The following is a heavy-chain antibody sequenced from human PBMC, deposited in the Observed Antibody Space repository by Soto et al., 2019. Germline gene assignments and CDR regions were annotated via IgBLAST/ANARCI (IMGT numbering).Heavy chain of an antibody. CDR2: ASGSGGST. V-gene: IGHV3-23*01. Sequence: GGSLRLSCAASGGNFSSYAMSWVRQAPGKGLEWVSGASGSGGSTYCVDSVKGRFTISRDNSKNTLYLQMNSLRAEDTAVYYCAKDFGYNYGYDAFDIWGQGTMVTVSS. CDR3: AKDFGYNYGYDAFDI. D-gene: IGHD5-18*01. J-gene: IGHJ3*02. CDR1: GGNFSSYA.